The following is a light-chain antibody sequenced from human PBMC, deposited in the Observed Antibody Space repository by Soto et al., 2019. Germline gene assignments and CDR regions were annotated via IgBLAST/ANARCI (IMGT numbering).Light chain of an antibody. CDR2: GAS. J-gene: IGKJ1*01. Sequence: IEMTQSPATMSVSPGDRVTLSRRASQSVSYNLAWYQQTFGQAPRLLIYGASVRATGIPARCSGSGSGTEFTLTINNVQSDDFAVYYCQQYNNSPPRTFGQGTKVDIK. V-gene: IGKV3-15*01. CDR1: QSVSYN. CDR3: QQYNNSPPRT.